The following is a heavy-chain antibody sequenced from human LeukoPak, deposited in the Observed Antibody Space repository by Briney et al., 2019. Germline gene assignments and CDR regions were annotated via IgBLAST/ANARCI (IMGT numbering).Heavy chain of an antibody. J-gene: IGHJ4*02. V-gene: IGHV1-69*05. D-gene: IGHD3-3*01. CDR2: IIPIFGTA. Sequence: SVKVSCKASGGTFSSYAISWVRQAPGQGLEWMGGIIPIFGTAIYAQKFQGRVTITTDESTSTAYMELSSLRSEDTAVYYCASSLGYDFWSGYSVYYFDYWGQGTMATVSS. CDR3: ASSLGYDFWSGYSVYYFDY. CDR1: GGTFSSYA.